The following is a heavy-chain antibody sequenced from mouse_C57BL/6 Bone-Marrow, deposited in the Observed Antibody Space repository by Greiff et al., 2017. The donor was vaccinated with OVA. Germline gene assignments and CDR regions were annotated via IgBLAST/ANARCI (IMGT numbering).Heavy chain of an antibody. CDR2: IYPGDGDT. J-gene: IGHJ1*03. D-gene: IGHD2-1*01. Sequence: VQVVESGPELVKPGASVKISCKASGYAFSSSWMNWVKQRPGKGLEWIGRIYPGDGDTNNNGKFKGKATLTADKSSSTAYMQLSSLTSEDSAVYFCARRRYGNYWYFDVWGTGTTVTVSS. V-gene: IGHV1-82*01. CDR3: ARRRYGNYWYFDV. CDR1: GYAFSSSW.